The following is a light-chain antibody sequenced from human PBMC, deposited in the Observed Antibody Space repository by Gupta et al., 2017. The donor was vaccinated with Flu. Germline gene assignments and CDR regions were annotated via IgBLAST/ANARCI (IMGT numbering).Light chain of an antibody. CDR2: WAS. Sequence: DIVMTQSPDSLAVSLGERATINCKSSQSVLYSSNNKNYLAWYQQKPGQPPKLLISWASTRESGVPDRFSGSGSGTDFTLTISSLQAEDVAVYYCQQYYNTRVTFGHGTKVD. CDR1: QSVLYSSNNKNY. V-gene: IGKV4-1*01. CDR3: QQYYNTRVT. J-gene: IGKJ3*01.